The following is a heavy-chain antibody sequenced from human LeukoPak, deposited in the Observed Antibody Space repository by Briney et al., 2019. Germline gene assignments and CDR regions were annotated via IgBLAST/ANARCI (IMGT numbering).Heavy chain of an antibody. J-gene: IGHJ4*02. CDR1: DGSINSYY. V-gene: IGHV4-4*07. D-gene: IGHD1-26*01. CDR2: MYSSGSS. CDR3: ARDLGDGIDY. Sequence: SETLSLTCIVSDGSINSYYWSWIRQPAGKGLEWIGRMYSSGSSNYNPSLNSRVTISVDTSKNQFSLKLSSVTAADTAVYYCARDLGDGIDYWGQGTLVTVSS.